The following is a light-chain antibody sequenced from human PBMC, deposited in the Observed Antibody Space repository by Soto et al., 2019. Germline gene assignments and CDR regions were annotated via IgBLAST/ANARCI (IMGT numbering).Light chain of an antibody. CDR2: GAS. J-gene: IGKJ3*01. CDR1: QSVSSSY. CDR3: QQYGSSFSFT. Sequence: EIVLTQSPGTLSLSPGERATLSCRASQSVSSSYLGWYRQKPGQAPRLLIYGASSRATGIPDRFSGSGSGTDFTLTISRLEPEDFAVYYCQQYGSSFSFTFGPGTKVDIK. V-gene: IGKV3-20*01.